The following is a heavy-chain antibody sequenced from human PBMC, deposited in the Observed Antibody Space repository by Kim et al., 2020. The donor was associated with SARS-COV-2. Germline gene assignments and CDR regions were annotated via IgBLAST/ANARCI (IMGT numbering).Heavy chain of an antibody. Sequence: SETLSLTCAVYGGSFSGYYWSWIRQPPGKGLEWIGEINHSGSTNYNPSLKSRVTISVDTSKNQFSLKLSSVTAADTAVYYCARGHLGYSSSRFPLARPHWFDPWGQGTLVTVSS. CDR3: ARGHLGYSSSRFPLARPHWFDP. V-gene: IGHV4-34*01. CDR2: INHSGST. J-gene: IGHJ5*02. D-gene: IGHD6-13*01. CDR1: GGSFSGYY.